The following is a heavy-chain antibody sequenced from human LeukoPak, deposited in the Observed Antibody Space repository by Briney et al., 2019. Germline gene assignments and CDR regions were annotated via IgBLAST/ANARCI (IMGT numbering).Heavy chain of an antibody. V-gene: IGHV1-18*01. D-gene: IGHD3-22*01. CDR3: ARDLYYDSSVPLNP. CDR2: ISAYNGNT. CDR1: GYTFTSYG. J-gene: IGHJ5*02. Sequence: GASVKVSCKASGYTFTSYGISWVRQAPGQGLEWMGWISAYNGNTNYAQKLQGRVTMTTDTSTSTAYMELRSLRSDDTAVYYCARDLYYDSSVPLNPWGQGTLVTVSS.